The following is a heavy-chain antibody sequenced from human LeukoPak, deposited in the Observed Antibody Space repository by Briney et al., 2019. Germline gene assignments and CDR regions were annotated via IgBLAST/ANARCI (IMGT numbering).Heavy chain of an antibody. CDR2: SKYVGSTA. V-gene: IGHV3-74*03. CDR1: GFSLKIYW. Sequence: GGSLRLSSETSGFSLKIYWMCWRCGAPGKGGEWVSRSKYVGSTAMSAESAKGRFTITRDNARCTLYLQMNSLRVDDTAVYYCAKSDWFDPCGRGILVTVSS. J-gene: IGHJ5*02. CDR3: AKSDWFDP.